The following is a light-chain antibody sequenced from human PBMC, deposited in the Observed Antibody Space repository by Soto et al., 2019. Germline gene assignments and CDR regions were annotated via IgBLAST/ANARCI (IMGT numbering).Light chain of an antibody. CDR1: QSVRSK. J-gene: IGKJ5*01. CDR3: QQYNNWPPIA. CDR2: GAS. Sequence: EIVLTQSPGTLSLSPGERAPLSCRASQSVRSKLAWYQQKPGQAPRLFIYGASTRATGIPARFSGSGSGTEFTLTISSLQSEDFAIYYCQQYNNWPPIAFGQGTRLEIK. V-gene: IGKV3-15*01.